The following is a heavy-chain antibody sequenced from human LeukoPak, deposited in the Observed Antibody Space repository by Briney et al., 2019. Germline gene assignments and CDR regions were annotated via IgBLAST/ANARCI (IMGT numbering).Heavy chain of an antibody. CDR1: GGSFSGYY. CDR2: IYYSGST. D-gene: IGHD3-22*01. CDR3: ARLDNSGYYTLDY. J-gene: IGHJ4*02. Sequence: SETLSLTCAVYGGSFSGYYWSWIRQPPGKGLEWIGNIYYSGSTYYNPSLKSRVTIFVDTSKNHFSLKVNSVTAADTAVYYCARLDNSGYYTLDYWGQGTLVTVSS. V-gene: IGHV4-34*01.